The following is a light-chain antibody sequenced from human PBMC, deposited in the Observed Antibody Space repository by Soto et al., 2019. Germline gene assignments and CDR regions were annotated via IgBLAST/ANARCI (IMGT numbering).Light chain of an antibody. CDR1: QSMSSY. CDR3: QQSYSTTWT. CDR2: PAS. J-gene: IGKJ1*01. Sequence: DIQMTQSPSSLSASVGDRVTITCRASQSMSSYLNWYQQKPGKAPKLLNYPASSLQSGVPSRFSGRGSRTDFTLTISSLQPEDFATYYCQQSYSTTWTFGQGTKVEIK. V-gene: IGKV1-39*01.